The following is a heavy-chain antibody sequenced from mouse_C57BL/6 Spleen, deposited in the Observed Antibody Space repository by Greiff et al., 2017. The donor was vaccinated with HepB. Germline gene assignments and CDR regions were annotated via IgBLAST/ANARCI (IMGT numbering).Heavy chain of an antibody. V-gene: IGHV1-82*01. J-gene: IGHJ3*01. CDR1: GYAFSSSW. CDR2: IYPGDGDT. D-gene: IGHD3-2*02. Sequence: QVQLQQSGPELVKPGASVKISCKASGYAFSSSWMNWVKQRPGKGLEWIGRIYPGDGDTNYNGKFKSKATLTVDTSSSTAYMQLSSLTSEDSAVYYCARGGAQAPWFAYWGQGTLVTVSA. CDR3: ARGGAQAPWFAY.